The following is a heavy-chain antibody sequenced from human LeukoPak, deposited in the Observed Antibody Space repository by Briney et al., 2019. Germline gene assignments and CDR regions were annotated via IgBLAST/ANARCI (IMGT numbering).Heavy chain of an antibody. CDR3: TSGERVDY. CDR1: GFTFSSYW. Sequence: GGSLRLSCAASGFTFSSYWMHWVRQAPGKGLVWVLRINSDGSSTSYADSVKGRFTISRDNAKNSLYLQMNGLRAEDAAVYYRTSGERVDYWGQGTLVTVSS. CDR2: INSDGSST. J-gene: IGHJ4*02. D-gene: IGHD2-21*01. V-gene: IGHV3-74*01.